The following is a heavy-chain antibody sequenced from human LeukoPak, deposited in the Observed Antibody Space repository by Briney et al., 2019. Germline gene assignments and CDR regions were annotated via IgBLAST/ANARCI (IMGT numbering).Heavy chain of an antibody. V-gene: IGHV4-34*01. Sequence: ASETLSLTCAVYGTSFSGYYWTWIRQPPGKGLEWIEEINHSGSTNYNPSLKSRVTISVDTSKNQFSLKLSSVTAADTAVYYCARGISSSWYSNWGQGTLVTVSS. CDR3: ARGISSSWYSN. CDR2: INHSGST. CDR1: GTSFSGYY. J-gene: IGHJ4*02. D-gene: IGHD6-13*01.